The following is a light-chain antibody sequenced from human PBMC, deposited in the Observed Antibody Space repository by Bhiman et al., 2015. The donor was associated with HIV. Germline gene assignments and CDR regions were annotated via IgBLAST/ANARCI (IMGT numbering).Light chain of an antibody. CDR2: GKR. J-gene: IGLJ2*01. V-gene: IGLV1-47*02. Sequence: QPVLTQPPSASGTPGQKVTISCSGSSSQIGSNYVSWYQHLPGTAPKLLIYGKRNRPSGVPDRFSGSQSGTSASLAISGLRAEDEADYYCQSYDNSLSGHVIFGGGTKVIVL. CDR1: SSQIGSNY. CDR3: QSYDNSLSGHVI.